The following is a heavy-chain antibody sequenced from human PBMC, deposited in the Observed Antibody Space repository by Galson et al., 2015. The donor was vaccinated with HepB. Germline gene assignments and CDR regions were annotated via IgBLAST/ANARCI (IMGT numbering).Heavy chain of an antibody. D-gene: IGHD4-17*01. CDR1: RFTFTSSA. V-gene: IGHV1-58*01. CDR2: IVVGSGNT. CDR3: AAGTTVTKRH. J-gene: IGHJ4*02. Sequence: SVKVSCKASRFTFTSSAVQWVRQTRGQRLEWIGRIVVGSGNTNYAQKFQKRVTITRDMSTSTAYMELGSLRSEDTAVYYCAAGTTVTKRHWGQGTLVTVSS.